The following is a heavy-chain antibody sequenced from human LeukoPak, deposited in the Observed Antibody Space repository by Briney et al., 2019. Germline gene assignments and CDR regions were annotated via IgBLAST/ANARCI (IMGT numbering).Heavy chain of an antibody. CDR1: GFTFSNFW. V-gene: IGHV3-74*01. Sequence: GGSLRLSCAASGFTFSNFWLHWVRQAPGKGLEWISRITSDGSNINYADSVQGRFTISRDNAKNTLYLQMNSLRAEDTAVYYCARGGHSSFDYWGQGALVTVSS. D-gene: IGHD3-16*01. CDR3: ARGGHSSFDY. CDR2: ITSDGSNI. J-gene: IGHJ4*02.